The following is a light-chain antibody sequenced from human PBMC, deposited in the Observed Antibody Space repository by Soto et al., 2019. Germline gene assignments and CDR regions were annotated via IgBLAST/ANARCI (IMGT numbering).Light chain of an antibody. Sequence: QSVLAQPASVSGSPGQSITISCTGTSSDIGGYNYVSWYQQHPGKAPKLLISDVTNRPSGVSNRFSGSKSANTASLTISGLQAEVEAEYYCSSYTGSTTSVFGPGTKVTV. V-gene: IGLV2-14*03. CDR1: SSDIGGYNY. J-gene: IGLJ1*01. CDR3: SSYTGSTTSV. CDR2: DVT.